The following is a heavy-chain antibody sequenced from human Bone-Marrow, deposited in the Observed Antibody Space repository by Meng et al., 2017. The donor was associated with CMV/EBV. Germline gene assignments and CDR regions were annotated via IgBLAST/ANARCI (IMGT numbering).Heavy chain of an antibody. D-gene: IGHD2-21*02. CDR1: GFTFDDYG. CDR2: INWNGGST. CDR3: AKGGGERVTFDAMDV. V-gene: IGHV3-20*04. Sequence: GESLKISCAASGFTFDDYGMSWVRQAPGKGLEWVSGINWNGGSTGYADSVKGRFTISRDNAKKTLSLQMNTLRPDDTALYYCAKGGGERVTFDAMDVWGQGTTVTVSS. J-gene: IGHJ6*02.